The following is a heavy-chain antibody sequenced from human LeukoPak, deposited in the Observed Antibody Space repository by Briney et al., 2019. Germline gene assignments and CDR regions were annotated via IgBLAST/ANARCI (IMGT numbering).Heavy chain of an antibody. V-gene: IGHV3-11*01. Sequence: PGGSLRLFCAASGFTFSDYYMTWIRQAPGKGLEWISYISTSAGTIYYADSVKGRFTISRDNAKNSLYLQMNSLRAEDTAVYYCARDAIDSSGFDFDYWGQGTLVTVSS. CDR3: ARDAIDSSGFDFDY. D-gene: IGHD3-22*01. CDR2: ISTSAGTI. CDR1: GFTFSDYY. J-gene: IGHJ4*02.